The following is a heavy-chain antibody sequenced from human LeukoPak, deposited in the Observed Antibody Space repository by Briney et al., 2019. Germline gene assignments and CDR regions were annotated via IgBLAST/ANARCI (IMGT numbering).Heavy chain of an antibody. CDR3: AKEYDILTGYYAFDI. D-gene: IGHD3-9*01. J-gene: IGHJ3*02. CDR2: LRYDGTNK. CDR1: GFTFSSYG. V-gene: IGHV3-30*02. Sequence: GGSLRLSCAASGFTFSSYGMHWVRQAPGKGLEWVAFLRYDGTNKYYADSVKGRFTISRDNSKNTPYLQMSSLRAEDTAVYYCAKEYDILTGYYAFDIWGQGTMVTVSS.